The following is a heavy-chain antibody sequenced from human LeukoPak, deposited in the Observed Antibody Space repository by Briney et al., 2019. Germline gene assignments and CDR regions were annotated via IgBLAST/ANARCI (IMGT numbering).Heavy chain of an antibody. D-gene: IGHD6-13*01. J-gene: IGHJ4*02. Sequence: SETLSLTCAVYGGSFSGYYWSWIRQPPGKGLEWIGEINHSGSTNYNPSLKSRVTISMDTSNNQFSLKLNSVTAADTAVYYCSSHVSAAAGGRWGPGTLVTISS. V-gene: IGHV4-34*01. CDR3: SSHVSAAAGGR. CDR2: INHSGST. CDR1: GGSFSGYY.